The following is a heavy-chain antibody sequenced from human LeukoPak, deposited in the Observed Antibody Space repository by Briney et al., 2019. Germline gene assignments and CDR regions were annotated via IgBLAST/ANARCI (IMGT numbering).Heavy chain of an antibody. D-gene: IGHD6-6*01. CDR1: GDSVSNNNAA. J-gene: IGHJ4*02. V-gene: IGHV6-1*01. Sequence: SQTLSLTCAISGDSVSNNNAAWNWIRQSPSRGLEWLGRTYYRSKWYNDYAVSMKGRITINPDTSKNQFSLQLDSVTPEDTAVYYCARITARLFDYWGQGTLVTVSS. CDR3: ARITARLFDY. CDR2: TYYRSKWYN.